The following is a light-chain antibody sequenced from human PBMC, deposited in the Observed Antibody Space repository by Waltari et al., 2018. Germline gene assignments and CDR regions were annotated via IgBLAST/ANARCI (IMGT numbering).Light chain of an antibody. Sequence: QLVLPQSPSASASLGASGRLTCTLDSGHSSNIIAWHQQQPEKGPRYLMKVNSDGSHSKGDEIPVRFSGSGSGAERYLTISSVQSEDEADYYCQSGGHGTWVFGGGTKLTVL. J-gene: IGLJ3*02. CDR1: SGHSSNI. V-gene: IGLV4-69*01. CDR2: VNSDGSH. CDR3: QSGGHGTWV.